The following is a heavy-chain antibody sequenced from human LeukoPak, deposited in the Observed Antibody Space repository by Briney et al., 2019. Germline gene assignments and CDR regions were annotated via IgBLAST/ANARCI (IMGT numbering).Heavy chain of an antibody. CDR2: ISYDGSNK. CDR1: GFTFSSYA. Sequence: PGGSLRLSCAASGFTFSSYAMHWVRQAPGKGLEWVAVISYDGSNKYYADSVKGRFTISRDNSKNTLYLQMNSLRAEDTAVYYCARDLASMPGYWGQGTLVTVSS. D-gene: IGHD2/OR15-2a*01. J-gene: IGHJ4*02. V-gene: IGHV3-30*04. CDR3: ARDLASMPGY.